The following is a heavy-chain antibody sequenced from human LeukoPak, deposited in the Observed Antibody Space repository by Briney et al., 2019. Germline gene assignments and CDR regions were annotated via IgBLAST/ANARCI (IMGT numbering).Heavy chain of an antibody. J-gene: IGHJ4*02. D-gene: IGHD2-2*01. CDR3: AKVGGGYCSSTSCYLGPSYDY. CDR2: ISGSGGST. CDR1: AFTLTTYG. Sequence: QPGGSLRLSCAASAFTLTTYGMHWVRQAPGKGLEWVSAISGSGGSTYYADSVKGRFTISRDNSKNTLYLQMNSLRAEDTAVYYCAKVGGGYCSSTSCYLGPSYDYWGQGTLVTVSS. V-gene: IGHV3-23*01.